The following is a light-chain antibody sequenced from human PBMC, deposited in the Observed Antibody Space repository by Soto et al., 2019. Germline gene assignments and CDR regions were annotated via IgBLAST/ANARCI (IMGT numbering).Light chain of an antibody. Sequence: QSVLTQPPSLSATPGQRVTFSCSGSYSNIGSNTVNWYQHLPGTAPKLLIYSNNQRPSGVPDRFSGSKSGTSASLAISGLQSEDETHYYCATWDDSLSGWVFGGGTQLTVL. CDR2: SNN. CDR1: YSNIGSNT. V-gene: IGLV1-44*01. J-gene: IGLJ3*02. CDR3: ATWDDSLSGWV.